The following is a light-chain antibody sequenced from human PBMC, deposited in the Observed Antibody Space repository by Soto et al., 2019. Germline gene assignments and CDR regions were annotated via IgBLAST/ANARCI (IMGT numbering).Light chain of an antibody. J-gene: IGLJ2*01. Sequence: QSALTQPASVSGSPGQSITISCTGTSSDVGRYHLVSWYQQHPGKAPKLMIFEDTERPSGVSNRFSGSKSDNTASLTISGLQTEDEADYYCCSYAGGTSVVFGGGTQLTVL. CDR1: SSDVGRYHL. CDR2: EDT. V-gene: IGLV2-23*01. CDR3: CSYAGGTSVV.